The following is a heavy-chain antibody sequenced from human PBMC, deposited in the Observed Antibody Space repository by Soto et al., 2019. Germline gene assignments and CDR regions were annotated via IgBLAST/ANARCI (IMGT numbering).Heavy chain of an antibody. V-gene: IGHV3-30*03. D-gene: IGHD2-15*01. CDR2: ISYDGSNK. CDR3: ARDGGGVVVGAPLDF. CDR1: GFTFSSYG. J-gene: IGHJ4*02. Sequence: QVQLVESGGGVVQPGRSLRLSCAASGFTFSSYGMHWVRQAPGKGLEWVAVISYDGSNKYYADSVKGRFTISRDNSKKTVYMHMNSLRAEDTAVYYCARDGGGVVVGAPLDFWGQGTLVAVSS.